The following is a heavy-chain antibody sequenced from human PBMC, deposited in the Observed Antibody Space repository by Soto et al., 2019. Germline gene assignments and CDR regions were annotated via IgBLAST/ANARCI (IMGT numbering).Heavy chain of an antibody. V-gene: IGHV5-51*01. CDR3: LILYGAARRGSDD. Sequence: GSMKISARSPVHHFTKNWIGWVRQMPGKGLEWMAIIYPGDSETRYSPSFQGQVTISVDKSNNTAYLHWSSLKAPDTAIYYCLILYGAARRGSDDWGPGTLVTVSS. CDR2: IYPGDSET. D-gene: IGHD3-10*01. J-gene: IGHJ4*02. CDR1: VHHFTKNW.